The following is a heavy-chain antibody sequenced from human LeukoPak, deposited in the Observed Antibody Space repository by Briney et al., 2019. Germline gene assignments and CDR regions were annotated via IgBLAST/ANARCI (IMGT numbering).Heavy chain of an antibody. J-gene: IGHJ4*02. CDR3: ARVIRYYDSSGYYALYFDY. D-gene: IGHD3-22*01. CDR2: IYTSGST. CDR1: GGSISSYY. V-gene: IGHV4-4*07. Sequence: SETLSLTCTVSGGSISSYYWSWIRQPAGKGLEWIGRIYTSGSTNYNPSLKSRVTMSVDTSKNQFSLKLCSVTAADTAVCYCARVIRYYDSSGYYALYFDYWGQGTLVTVSS.